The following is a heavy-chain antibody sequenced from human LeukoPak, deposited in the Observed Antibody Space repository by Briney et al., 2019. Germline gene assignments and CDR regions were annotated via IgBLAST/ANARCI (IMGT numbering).Heavy chain of an antibody. CDR3: ARDLGSLFDY. CDR1: GGSISSSSYY. CDR2: IYYSGST. J-gene: IGHJ4*02. D-gene: IGHD1-26*01. V-gene: IGHV4-61*01. Sequence: WETLSLTCSVSGGSISSSSYYWGWIRQPPGKGLEWIGYIYYSGSTNYNPSLKSRVTISVDTSKNQFSLKLSSVTAADTAVYYCARDLGSLFDYWGQGTLVTVSS.